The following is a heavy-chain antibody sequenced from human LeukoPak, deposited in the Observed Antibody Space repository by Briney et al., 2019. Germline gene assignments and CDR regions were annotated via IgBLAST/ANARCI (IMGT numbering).Heavy chain of an antibody. CDR1: GDSVSSKSAA. D-gene: IGHD3-10*01. J-gene: IGHJ6*02. V-gene: IGHV6-1*01. CDR2: TYYRSKWYD. Sequence: SQTLSLTCAISGDSVSSKSAAWNWIRQSPSRGLEWLGRTYYRSKWYDDYAVSVKSRITINADTSKNQFSLQLNSVTPEDTAVYYCAKESWYYGEPIYYYGMDVWGQGTTVTVSS. CDR3: AKESWYYGEPIYYYGMDV.